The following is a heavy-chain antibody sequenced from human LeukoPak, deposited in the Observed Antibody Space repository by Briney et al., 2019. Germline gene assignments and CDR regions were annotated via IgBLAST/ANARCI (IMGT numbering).Heavy chain of an antibody. CDR2: IYYSGST. V-gene: IGHV4-39*07. Sequence: KPSETLSLTCTVSGGSISSSSYYWGWIRQPPGKGLEWIGSIYYSGSTYYNPSLKSRVTISVDKSKNQFSLRLSSVTAADTAVYYCARGPLIDFWGQGTLVTVSS. CDR3: ARGPLIDF. J-gene: IGHJ4*02. CDR1: GGSISSSSYY.